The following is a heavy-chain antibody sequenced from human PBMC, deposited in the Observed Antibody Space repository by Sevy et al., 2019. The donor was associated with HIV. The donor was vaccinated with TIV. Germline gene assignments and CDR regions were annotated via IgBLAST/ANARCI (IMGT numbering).Heavy chain of an antibody. CDR3: AGDQNYYGSGSCDY. Sequence: GGSLRLSCAASGFTFSSYTMNWVRQAPGKGLEWVSSISSGSSYIYYADSLKGRFTISSDNAKNSLYLQMNSLRAEDTALYYCAGDQNYYGSGSCDYWGQGTLVTVSS. J-gene: IGHJ4*02. CDR2: ISSGSSYI. V-gene: IGHV3-21*01. CDR1: GFTFSSYT. D-gene: IGHD3-10*01.